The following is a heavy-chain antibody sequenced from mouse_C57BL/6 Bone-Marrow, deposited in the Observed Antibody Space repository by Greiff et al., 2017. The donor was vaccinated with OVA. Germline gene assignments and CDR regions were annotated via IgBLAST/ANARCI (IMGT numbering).Heavy chain of an antibody. CDR1: GYTFTSYW. D-gene: IGHD1-1*01. Sequence: QVQLQQPGAELVKPGASVKLSCKASGYTFTSYWMQWVKQRPGQGLEWIGEIDPSDSYTNYNQKFKGKATLTVDTSSSTAYMQLSSLTSEDSAVYYCASCLYYGSSYYAMDYWGQGTSVTVSS. CDR2: IDPSDSYT. J-gene: IGHJ4*01. V-gene: IGHV1-50*01. CDR3: ASCLYYGSSYYAMDY.